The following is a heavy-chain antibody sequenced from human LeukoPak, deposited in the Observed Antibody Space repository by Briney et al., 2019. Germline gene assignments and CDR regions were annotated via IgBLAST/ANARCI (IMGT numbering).Heavy chain of an antibody. CDR3: ARANLFMGGWYFDY. Sequence: PSETLSLTCTVSGGSISSYYWSWIRQPPGKGLEWIGYIYYSGSTNYNPSLKSRVTISVDTSKNQFSLKLSSVTAADTAVYYCARANLFMGGWYFDYWGQGTLVTVSS. J-gene: IGHJ4*02. CDR1: GGSISSYY. V-gene: IGHV4-59*01. D-gene: IGHD3-16*01. CDR2: IYYSGST.